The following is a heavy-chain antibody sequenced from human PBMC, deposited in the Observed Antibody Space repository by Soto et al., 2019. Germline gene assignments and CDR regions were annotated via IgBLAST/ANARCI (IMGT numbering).Heavy chain of an antibody. CDR2: ISYDGSNS. Sequence: QVRLVESGGGVVQPGRSPRLSCAASGFSFRSHGMHWVRQAPGKGLQWVAVISYDGSNSYYADSVKGRFTISRDNSNDALYLQMSSLRPEDTAVYFCAKDHRNGGSRVDYWGQGTLVTVSS. CDR3: AKDHRNGGSRVDY. V-gene: IGHV3-30*18. J-gene: IGHJ4*02. D-gene: IGHD2-15*01. CDR1: GFSFRSHG.